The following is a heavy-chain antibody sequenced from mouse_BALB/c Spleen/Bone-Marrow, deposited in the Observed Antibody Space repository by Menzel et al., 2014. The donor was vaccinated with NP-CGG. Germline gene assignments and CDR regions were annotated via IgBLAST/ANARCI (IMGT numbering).Heavy chain of an antibody. J-gene: IGHJ3*01. D-gene: IGHD2-4*01. CDR3: ARGYYDYPAWFAY. CDR2: INPDSSAI. CDR1: GFDFSRYW. Sequence: VQLQQSGGGLVQPGGSLKLSCAASGFDFSRYWMSWVRQAPGKGLEWIGEINPDSSAINYTPSLKDKFIISRDNAKKTLYLQMSKVRSEDTALYYCARGYYDYPAWFAYWGQGTLVTVSA. V-gene: IGHV4-1*02.